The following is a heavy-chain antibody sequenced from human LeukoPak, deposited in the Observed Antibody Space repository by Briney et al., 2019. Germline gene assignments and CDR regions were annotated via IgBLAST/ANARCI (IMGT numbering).Heavy chain of an antibody. CDR1: GFSFDNYA. V-gene: IGHV3-9*03. D-gene: IGHD3-3*02. Sequence: PGRSLRLSCAASGFSFDNYAMHWVRQAPGKGLEWVSGISWNSGSIVYADSVKGRFTISRDNAKNSLYLQMSSLRVEDFALYYCVKAPSQHFWSGYTYWYFYLWGRGSLVTVAS. CDR2: ISWNSGSI. CDR3: VKAPSQHFWSGYTYWYFYL. J-gene: IGHJ2*01.